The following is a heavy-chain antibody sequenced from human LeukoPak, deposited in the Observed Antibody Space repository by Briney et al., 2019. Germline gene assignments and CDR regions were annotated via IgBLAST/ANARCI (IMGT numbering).Heavy chain of an antibody. D-gene: IGHD2-15*01. CDR1: GFTFSSYA. V-gene: IGHV3-23*01. J-gene: IGHJ4*02. CDR3: AKDIRASNCSGGSCYGGFDY. CDR2: ISGSDGTT. Sequence: GGSLRLSCAASGFTFSSYAMSWVRQAPGKGLEWVSSISGSDGTTYYADSVKGRFTISRDNAKNSLYLQMNSLRAEDMALYYCAKDIRASNCSGGSCYGGFDYWGQGTLVTVSS.